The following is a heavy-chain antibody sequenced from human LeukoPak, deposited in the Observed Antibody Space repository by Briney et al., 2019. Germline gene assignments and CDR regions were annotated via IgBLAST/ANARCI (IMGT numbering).Heavy chain of an antibody. Sequence: PSETLSLTCTVSGGSISSYYWSWIRQPPGKGLEWIGYIYYSGSTNYNPSLKSRVTISVDTSKNQFSLKLSSVTAADTAVYYCARGYQYYYDSSGYYPFDYWGQGTLVTVSS. V-gene: IGHV4-59*01. D-gene: IGHD3-22*01. J-gene: IGHJ4*02. CDR2: IYYSGST. CDR1: GGSISSYY. CDR3: ARGYQYYYDSSGYYPFDY.